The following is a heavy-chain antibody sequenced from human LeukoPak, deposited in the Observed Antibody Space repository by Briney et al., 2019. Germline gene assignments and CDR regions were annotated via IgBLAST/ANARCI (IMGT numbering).Heavy chain of an antibody. V-gene: IGHV4-59*01. J-gene: IGHJ6*03. Sequence: PSETLSLTCTVSGGSISSYYWSWIRQPPGKGLEWIGYIYYSGSTNYNPSLKSRVTISVDTSTNQFSLKLSSVTAADTAVYYCARDNGCSSTSCPYYYYYYMDVWGKGTTVTVSS. CDR3: ARDNGCSSTSCPYYYYYYMDV. D-gene: IGHD2-2*01. CDR1: GGSISSYY. CDR2: IYYSGST.